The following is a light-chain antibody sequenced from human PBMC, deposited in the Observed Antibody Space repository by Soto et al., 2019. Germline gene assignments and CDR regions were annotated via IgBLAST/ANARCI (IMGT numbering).Light chain of an antibody. CDR2: DAS. Sequence: DIEMTQSPSTLSSSVGDRVTLTCRASQSISSWLAWYQQKQARAPKLLIYDASSLEGVVPSMFSGGGSRKEFTLTSSSEQADDLATYYCQQDNSYAPTFGQGTKVEIK. CDR1: QSISSW. CDR3: QQDNSYAPT. J-gene: IGKJ1*01. V-gene: IGKV1-5*01.